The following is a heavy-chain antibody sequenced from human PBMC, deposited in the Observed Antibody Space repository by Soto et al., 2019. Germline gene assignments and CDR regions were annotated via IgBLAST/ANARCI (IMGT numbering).Heavy chain of an antibody. J-gene: IGHJ4*02. D-gene: IGHD1-20*01. CDR2: IVVGSGNT. V-gene: IGHV1-58*01. CDR1: GFTFTSSA. CDR3: AFVPRTYNWNVDY. Sequence: SVKVSCKASGFTFTSSAVQWVRQARGQRLEWIGWIVVGSGNTNYAQKFQERVTITRDMSTSTAYMELSSLRSEDTAVYYCAFVPRTYNWNVDYWGPGTLVTVFS.